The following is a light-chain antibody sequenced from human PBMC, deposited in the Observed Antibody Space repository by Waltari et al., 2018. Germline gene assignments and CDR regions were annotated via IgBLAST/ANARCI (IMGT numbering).Light chain of an antibody. Sequence: DIQMTQSPSSVSASVGDKVTITCRASQGINSCLAWDQQKPGKAPKLLCYDASSLQTGVPSRFSGSESGTDFTLTISSLQPEDFATYYCQQANRFPLTFGGGTKVELK. V-gene: IGKV1-12*01. J-gene: IGKJ4*01. CDR1: QGINSC. CDR2: DAS. CDR3: QQANRFPLT.